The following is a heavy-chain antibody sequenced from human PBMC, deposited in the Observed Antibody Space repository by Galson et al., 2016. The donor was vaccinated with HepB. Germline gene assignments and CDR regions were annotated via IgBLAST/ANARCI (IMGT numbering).Heavy chain of an antibody. V-gene: IGHV3-23*01. CDR2: INGGGGIT. Sequence: SLRLSCAASGFPFSDNWMSWVRQAPGKGLDWVSSINGGGGITYYADSVKGRFTISRDNSKNTVYLQMNSLRAEDTAKYYCANPGTYLLYWGQGTLVTVSS. D-gene: IGHD2-21*01. CDR3: ANPGTYLLY. J-gene: IGHJ4*02. CDR1: GFPFSDNW.